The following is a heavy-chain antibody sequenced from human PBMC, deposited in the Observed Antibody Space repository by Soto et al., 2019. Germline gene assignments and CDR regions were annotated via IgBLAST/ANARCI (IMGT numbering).Heavy chain of an antibody. J-gene: IGHJ6*02. D-gene: IGHD6-13*01. CDR3: AKKFKDSYSSSWYRHYYYYCGMDV. V-gene: IGHV3-23*01. CDR2: FSGTGGYT. CDR1: GFTLSSYA. Sequence: PGGTLRLSCAASGFTLSSYAMSWVRQAPGKGLEWVSTFSGTGGYTYYADSVKGRFTISRDDSKNTLFLHMNSPRAADTAVYYCAKKFKDSYSSSWYRHYYYYCGMDVCGQGTTVTVSS.